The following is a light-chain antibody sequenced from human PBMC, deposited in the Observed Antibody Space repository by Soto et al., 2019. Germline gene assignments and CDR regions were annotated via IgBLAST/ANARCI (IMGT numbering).Light chain of an antibody. J-gene: IGKJ4*01. CDR1: RSVTTF. Sequence: EIVLTQSPATLSLSPGERATLSCRASRSVTTFLAWYQQKPGQAPRLLIYDASKRATGVPTRFSGSGSGTDFTLTINNLEPEDFAVSYCQQRTNWPLTFGGGTKVERK. CDR2: DAS. CDR3: QQRTNWPLT. V-gene: IGKV3-11*01.